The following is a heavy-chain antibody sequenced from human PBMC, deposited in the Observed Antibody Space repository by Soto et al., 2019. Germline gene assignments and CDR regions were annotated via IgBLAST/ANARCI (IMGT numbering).Heavy chain of an antibody. J-gene: IGHJ4*01. CDR2: IYYSGST. D-gene: IGHD6-13*01. V-gene: IGHV4-31*03. CDR1: GGSISSGGYY. Sequence: NPSETLSLTCTVSGGSISSGGYYWSWIRQHPGKGLEWIGYIYYSGSTYYNPSLKSRVTISVDTSKNQFSLKLSSVTAADTAVYYCARNKLDSSSWYYFDYWGQGTLVTVSS. CDR3: ARNKLDSSSWYYFDY.